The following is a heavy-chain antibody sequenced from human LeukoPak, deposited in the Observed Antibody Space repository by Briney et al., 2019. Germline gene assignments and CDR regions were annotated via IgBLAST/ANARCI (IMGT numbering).Heavy chain of an antibody. CDR2: IYSGGST. CDR3: ARESHGGYYDILTGYPVPAHAFDI. J-gene: IGHJ3*02. Sequence: HPGGSLRLSCAASGFTVSSNYMSWVRQAPGKGLEWVSVIYSGGSTYYADSVKGRFTISRDNSKNTLYLQMNSLRAEDTAVYYCARESHGGYYDILTGYPVPAHAFDIWGQGTMVTVSS. V-gene: IGHV3-66*01. CDR1: GFTVSSNY. D-gene: IGHD3-9*01.